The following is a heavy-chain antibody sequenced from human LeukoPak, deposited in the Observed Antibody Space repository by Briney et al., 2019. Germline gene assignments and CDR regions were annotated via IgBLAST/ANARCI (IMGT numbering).Heavy chain of an antibody. D-gene: IGHD4-17*01. Sequence: SVKVSCKASGGTFSSYAIGWVRQAPGQGLEWMGGIIPIFGTANYAQKFQGRVTITADESTSTAYMELSSLRSEDTAVYYCARDLTTVTIGLLDLWGRGTLVTVSS. J-gene: IGHJ2*01. V-gene: IGHV1-69*13. CDR2: IIPIFGTA. CDR3: ARDLTTVTIGLLDL. CDR1: GGTFSSYA.